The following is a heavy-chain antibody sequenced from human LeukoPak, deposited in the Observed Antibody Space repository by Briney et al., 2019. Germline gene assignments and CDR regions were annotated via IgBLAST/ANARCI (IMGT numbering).Heavy chain of an antibody. J-gene: IGHJ4*02. V-gene: IGHV3-23*01. Sequence: GGSLRLSCAASGLTFSSYAMSWVRQAPGKGLEWVSAISGSGGSTYYADSVKGRFTISRDNSKNTLYLQMNSLRAEDTAVYYCAKSRYSGSYFYYFDYWGQGTLVTVSS. D-gene: IGHD1-26*01. CDR3: AKSRYSGSYFYYFDY. CDR1: GLTFSSYA. CDR2: ISGSGGST.